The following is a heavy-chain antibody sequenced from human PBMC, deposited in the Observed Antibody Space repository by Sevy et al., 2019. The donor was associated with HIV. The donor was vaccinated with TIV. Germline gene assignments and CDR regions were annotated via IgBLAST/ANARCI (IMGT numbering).Heavy chain of an antibody. D-gene: IGHD3-10*01. V-gene: IGHV3-30-3*01. J-gene: IGHJ6*02. CDR3: ASLVLLWFGELLNDPWGDYYGMDV. Sequence: GGSLRLSCAASGFTFSSYAMHWVRQAPGKGLEWVAVISYDGSNKYYADSVKGRFTISRDNSKNTLYLQMNSLRAEDTAVYYCASLVLLWFGELLNDPWGDYYGMDVWGHGTTVTVSS. CDR1: GFTFSSYA. CDR2: ISYDGSNK.